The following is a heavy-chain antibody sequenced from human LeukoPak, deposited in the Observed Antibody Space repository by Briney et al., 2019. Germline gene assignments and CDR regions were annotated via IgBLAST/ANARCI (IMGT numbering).Heavy chain of an antibody. CDR1: GFTFGNYG. Sequence: GGSLRLSCAASGFTFGNYGMRWVRQAPGKGLEWVSYISSSGSTIYYADSVKGRFTISRDNAKNSLYLQMNSLRAEDTAVYYCAREIRYCSGSKCYLFDYWGQGTLVTVSS. V-gene: IGHV3-48*04. D-gene: IGHD2-15*01. CDR3: AREIRYCSGSKCYLFDY. CDR2: ISSSGSTI. J-gene: IGHJ4*02.